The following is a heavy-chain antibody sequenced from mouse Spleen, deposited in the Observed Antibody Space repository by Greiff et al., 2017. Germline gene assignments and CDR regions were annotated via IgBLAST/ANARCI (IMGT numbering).Heavy chain of an antibody. J-gene: IGHJ4*01. Sequence: QVQLQQSGAELVKPGASVKISCKASGYAFSSYWMNWVKQRPGKGLEWIGQIYPGDGDTNYNGKFKGKATLTADKSSSTAYMQLSSLTSEDSAVYYCAPSTMITSYAMDYWGQGTSVTVSS. D-gene: IGHD2-4*01. CDR1: GYAFSSYW. V-gene: IGHV1-80*01. CDR3: APSTMITSYAMDY. CDR2: IYPGDGDT.